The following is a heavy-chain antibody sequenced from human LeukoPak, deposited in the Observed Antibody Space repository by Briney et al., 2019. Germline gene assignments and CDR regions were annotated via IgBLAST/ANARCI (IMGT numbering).Heavy chain of an antibody. D-gene: IGHD3-22*01. J-gene: IGHJ4*02. V-gene: IGHV4-39*01. CDR1: GGSISSSSCY. Sequence: SETLSLTCTVSGGSISSSSCYWGWVRQPPGKGLEWIGSVYHTGNTYYNPSLKSRITISVDTSENQFSLKLSSVTAADTAVYYCARRDYYDSSGYYSLWGQGTLVTVSS. CDR3: ARRDYYDSSGYYSL. CDR2: VYHTGNT.